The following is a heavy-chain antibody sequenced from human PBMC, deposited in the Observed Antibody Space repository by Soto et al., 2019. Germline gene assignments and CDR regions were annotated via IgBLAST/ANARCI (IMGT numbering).Heavy chain of an antibody. Sequence: QLQLQESGPGLVKPSETLSLTCTVSGGSISSSSYYWGWIRQPPGKGLEWIGSIYYSGSTYYNPSLKSRVTISVDTSKNQFSLKLSSVTAADTAVYYCACDFWSRFPRYFDYWGQGTLVTVSS. J-gene: IGHJ4*02. CDR3: ACDFWSRFPRYFDY. V-gene: IGHV4-39*01. D-gene: IGHD3-3*01. CDR2: IYYSGST. CDR1: GGSISSSSYY.